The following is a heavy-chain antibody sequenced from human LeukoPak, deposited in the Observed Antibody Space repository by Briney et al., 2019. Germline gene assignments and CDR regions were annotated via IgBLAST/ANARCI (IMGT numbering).Heavy chain of an antibody. D-gene: IGHD2-2*01. CDR3: ARQEYQLLPIDY. CDR1: GGSISSSSYY. J-gene: IGHJ4*02. Sequence: SETLSLTCTVSGGSISSSSYYWGWIRQPPGKGLEWIGSIYYSGSTYYNPSLKSRVTISVDTSKNQFSLKLSSVTAADTAAYYCARQEYQLLPIDYWGQGALVTVSS. CDR2: IYYSGST. V-gene: IGHV4-39*01.